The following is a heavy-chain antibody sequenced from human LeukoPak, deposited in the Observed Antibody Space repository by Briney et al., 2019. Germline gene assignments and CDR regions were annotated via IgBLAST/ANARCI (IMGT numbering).Heavy chain of an antibody. CDR1: GGSISSGDYY. J-gene: IGHJ4*02. CDR2: IYYSGST. D-gene: IGHD3-16*01. CDR3: ARSSAYSFFDY. V-gene: IGHV4-30-4*01. Sequence: SETQSLTCTVSGGSISSGDYYWSWIRQPPGKGLEWIGYIYYSGSTYYNPSLKSRVTISVVTSKNQFSLKLSSVTAADTAVYYCARSSAYSFFDYWGQGTLVTVSS.